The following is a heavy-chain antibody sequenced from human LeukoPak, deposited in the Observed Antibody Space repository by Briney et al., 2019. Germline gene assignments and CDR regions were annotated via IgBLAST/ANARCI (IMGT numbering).Heavy chain of an antibody. J-gene: IGHJ6*03. D-gene: IGHD2-2*01. V-gene: IGHV4-34*01. Sequence: ASETLSLTCAVCGGSFSGYYWSWIRQPPGKGLEWIGEINHSGSTNYNPSLKSRVTISVDTSKNQFSLKLSSVTAADTAVYYCARTRIVVVPAAAKFYYYYYMDVWGKGTTVTVSS. CDR1: GGSFSGYY. CDR2: INHSGST. CDR3: ARTRIVVVPAAAKFYYYYYMDV.